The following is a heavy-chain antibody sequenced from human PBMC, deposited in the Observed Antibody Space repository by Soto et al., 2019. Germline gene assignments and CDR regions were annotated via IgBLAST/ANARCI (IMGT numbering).Heavy chain of an antibody. CDR1: GGTFSSYA. CDR3: ARDPYYYDSSGYYSEYYFDY. J-gene: IGHJ4*02. D-gene: IGHD3-22*01. Sequence: QVQLVQSGAELKKPGSSVKVSCKASGGTFSSYAISWVRQAPGQGLEWMGGIIPIFGTANYAQKFQGRVTITADESTSTAYMELSSLRSEDTAVYYCARDPYYYDSSGYYSEYYFDYWGQGTLVTVSS. V-gene: IGHV1-69*01. CDR2: IIPIFGTA.